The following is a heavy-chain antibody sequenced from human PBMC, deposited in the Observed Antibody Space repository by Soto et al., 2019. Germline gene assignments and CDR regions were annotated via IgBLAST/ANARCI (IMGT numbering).Heavy chain of an antibody. CDR2: ISGSGGST. CDR3: AKDYAKAYDSSGYYTNYFDY. V-gene: IGHV3-23*01. J-gene: IGHJ4*02. CDR1: GFTFSSYA. Sequence: GSLRLSCAASGFTFSSYAMSWVRQAPGKGLEWVSAISGSGGSTYYADSVKGRFTISRDNSKNTLYLQMNSLRAEDTAVYYCAKDYAKAYDSSGYYTNYFDYWGQGT. D-gene: IGHD3-22*01.